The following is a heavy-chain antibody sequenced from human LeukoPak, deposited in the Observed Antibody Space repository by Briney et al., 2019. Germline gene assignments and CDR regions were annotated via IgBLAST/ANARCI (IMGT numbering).Heavy chain of an antibody. CDR3: ARAAGDSSSWYFVWFDP. Sequence: ASVKVSCKASGYTFTSYDINWVRQATGQGLEWMGWMNPNSGNTGYAQKFQGRVTMTRNTSISTAYMELSSLRSEVTAVYYCARAAGDSSSWYFVWFDPWGQGTLVTVSS. CDR1: GYTFTSYD. D-gene: IGHD6-13*01. J-gene: IGHJ5*02. CDR2: MNPNSGNT. V-gene: IGHV1-8*01.